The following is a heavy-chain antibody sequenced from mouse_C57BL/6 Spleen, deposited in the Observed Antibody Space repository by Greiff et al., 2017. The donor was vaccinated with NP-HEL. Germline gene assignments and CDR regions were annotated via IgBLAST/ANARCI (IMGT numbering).Heavy chain of an antibody. J-gene: IGHJ4*01. Sequence: VQRVESGGGLVQPKGSLKLSCAASGFSFNTYAMNWVRQAPGKGLEWVARIRSKSNNYATYYADSVKDRFTISRDDSESMLYLQMNNLKTEDTAMYYCVRHPLLGAMDYWGQGTSVTVSS. CDR1: GFSFNTYA. CDR3: VRHPLLGAMDY. CDR2: IRSKSNNYAT. V-gene: IGHV10-1*01. D-gene: IGHD4-1*01.